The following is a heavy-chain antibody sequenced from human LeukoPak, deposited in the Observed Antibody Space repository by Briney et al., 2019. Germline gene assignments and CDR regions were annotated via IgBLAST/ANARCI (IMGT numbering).Heavy chain of an antibody. V-gene: IGHV4-31*03. CDR1: GGSISSGGYY. J-gene: IGHJ4*02. CDR2: IYYSGST. D-gene: IGHD5-18*01. CDR3: ARSTDVDTAMAYFDY. Sequence: SETLSLTCTVSGGSISSGGYYWSWIRQHPGKGLEWIGYIYYSGSTYYNPSLKSRVTISVDTSKNQFPLKLSSVTAADTAVYYCARSTDVDTAMAYFDYWGQGTLVTVSS.